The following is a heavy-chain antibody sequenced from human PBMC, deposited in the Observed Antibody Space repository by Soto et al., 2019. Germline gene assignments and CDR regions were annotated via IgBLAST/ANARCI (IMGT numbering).Heavy chain of an antibody. CDR1: GFTFSDYS. CDR3: ARTGRWLQFEDY. V-gene: IGHV3-21*01. CDR2: ISSSGNYI. J-gene: IGHJ4*02. Sequence: GGSLRLSCATSGFTFSDYSMNWVRQAPGKGLEWVSSISSSGNYIYSADSVKGRFTISRDNTKSSLNLQMNSLRAEDAAVYYCARTGRWLQFEDYWGQGTLVTVSS. D-gene: IGHD5-12*01.